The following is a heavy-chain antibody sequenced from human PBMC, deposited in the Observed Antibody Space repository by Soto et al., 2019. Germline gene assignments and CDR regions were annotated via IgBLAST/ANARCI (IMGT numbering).Heavy chain of an antibody. J-gene: IGHJ4*02. Sequence: GGSLRLSCAASGFTFSPYSMVWVRQAPGKELEWISYINTGSTTIYYADSVKGRFTISRDNAKNSLYLQMDSLRDEDTAVYYCARETSLFDEWGQGTLVTVSS. CDR3: ARETSLFDE. CDR1: GFTFSPYS. V-gene: IGHV3-48*02. CDR2: INTGSTTI.